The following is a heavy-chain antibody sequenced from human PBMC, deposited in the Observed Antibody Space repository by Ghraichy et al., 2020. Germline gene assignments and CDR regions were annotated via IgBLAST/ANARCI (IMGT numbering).Heavy chain of an antibody. V-gene: IGHV3-23*01. CDR2: IRGSGSGT. D-gene: IGHD3-22*01. Sequence: GESLNISCAASGFTFSSYAMSWVRQAPGKGLEWVSAIRGSGSGTYYTDSVKGRFTISRDNSKNTLYLQMNSLRAEDTAVYYCAKDRDYSDSSGYYFNAFDIWGQGTMVTVSS. J-gene: IGHJ3*02. CDR3: AKDRDYSDSSGYYFNAFDI. CDR1: GFTFSSYA.